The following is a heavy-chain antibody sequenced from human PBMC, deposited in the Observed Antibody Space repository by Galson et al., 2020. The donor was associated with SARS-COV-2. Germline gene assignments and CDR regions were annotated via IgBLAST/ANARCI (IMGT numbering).Heavy chain of an antibody. CDR2: IYYSGST. V-gene: IGHV4-31*03. CDR1: GGSISSGGYY. J-gene: IGHJ3*02. D-gene: IGHD3-22*01. Sequence: ASETLSLTCTVSGGSISSGGYYWSWIRQHPGKGLEWIGYIYYSGSTYYNPSLKSRVTISVDTSKNQFSLKLSSVTAADTAVYYCARASGITRIVVVLGAFDIWGQGTMVTVSS. CDR3: ARASGITRIVVVLGAFDI.